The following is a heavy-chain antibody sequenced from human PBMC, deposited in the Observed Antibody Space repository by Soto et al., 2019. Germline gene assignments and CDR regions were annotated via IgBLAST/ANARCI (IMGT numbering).Heavy chain of an antibody. CDR2: IYPGGSDT. V-gene: IGHV5-51*01. CDR3: ARFTGIAARPDRFDP. D-gene: IGHD6-6*01. Sequence: PGESLKISCKGSGYSFTSYWIGWVRQMPGKGLEWMGIIYPGGSDTRYSPSFQGQVTISADKSISTAYLQWSSLKASDTAMYYCARFTGIAARPDRFDPWGQGTLVTVSS. CDR1: GYSFTSYW. J-gene: IGHJ5*02.